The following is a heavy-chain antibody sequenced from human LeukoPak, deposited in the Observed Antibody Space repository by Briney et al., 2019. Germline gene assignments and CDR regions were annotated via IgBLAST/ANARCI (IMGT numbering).Heavy chain of an antibody. CDR3: ARDREMATHYFDY. Sequence: GGSLRLSCAASGFTFSDYYMSWIRQAPGKGLEWVSYIRSSGSTIYYADSVKGRFTISRDNAKNSLYLQMNSLRAEDTAVYYCARDREMATHYFDYWGQGTLVTVSS. D-gene: IGHD5-24*01. CDR1: GFTFSDYY. J-gene: IGHJ4*02. V-gene: IGHV3-11*01. CDR2: IRSSGSTI.